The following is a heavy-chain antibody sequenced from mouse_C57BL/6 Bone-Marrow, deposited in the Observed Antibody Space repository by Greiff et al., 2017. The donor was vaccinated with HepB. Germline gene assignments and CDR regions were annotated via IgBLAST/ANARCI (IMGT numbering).Heavy chain of an antibody. J-gene: IGHJ4*01. V-gene: IGHV1-82*01. CDR1: GYAFSSSW. Sequence: VQLQQSGPELVKPGASVKISCKASGYAFSSSWMNWVKQRPGKGLEWIGRIYPGDGDTNYNGKFKGKATLTADKSSSTAYMQLSSLTSEDSAVYFCARGLLRGDYAMDYWGQGTSVTVSS. CDR2: IYPGDGDT. D-gene: IGHD2-3*01. CDR3: ARGLLRGDYAMDY.